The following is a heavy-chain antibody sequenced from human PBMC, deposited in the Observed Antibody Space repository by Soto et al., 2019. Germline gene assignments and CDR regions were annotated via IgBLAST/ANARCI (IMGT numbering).Heavy chain of an antibody. CDR3: AKGQGGDYDILTGSAFDI. D-gene: IGHD3-9*01. CDR2: ISYDGSNK. CDR1: GFTFSSYG. V-gene: IGHV3-30*18. Sequence: QVQLVESGGGVVQPGRSLRLSCAASGFTFSSYGMHWVRQAPGKGLEWVAVISYDGSNKSYADSVKGRFTSSRDNSKNTLYLKMNSLRAEDTAVYYCAKGQGGDYDILTGSAFDIWGQGTMVTVSS. J-gene: IGHJ3*02.